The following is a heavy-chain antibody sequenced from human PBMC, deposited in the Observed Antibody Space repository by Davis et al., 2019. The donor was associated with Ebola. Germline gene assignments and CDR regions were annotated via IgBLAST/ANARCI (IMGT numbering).Heavy chain of an antibody. Sequence: PGGSLRLSCAASGFTFSSYGMHWVRQAPGKGLEWVAVISYDGSNKYYADSVKGRFTISRDNSKNTLYLQMNSLRAEDTAVYYCAKDWSRTVGYFDYWGQGTLVTVSS. V-gene: IGHV3-30*18. J-gene: IGHJ4*02. D-gene: IGHD4-23*01. CDR3: AKDWSRTVGYFDY. CDR2: ISYDGSNK. CDR1: GFTFSSYG.